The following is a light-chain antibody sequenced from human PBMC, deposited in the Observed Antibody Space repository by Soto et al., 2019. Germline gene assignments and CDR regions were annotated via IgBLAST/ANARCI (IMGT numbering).Light chain of an antibody. CDR3: GTWDNSLSVVV. V-gene: IGLV1-51*01. Sequence: QSVLTQPPSVSAAPGQMVTISCSGSTSNIAYNYVSWYQQFPGTAPKLLIYEINRRPSGISDRFSASKSGTSATLAITGLQPGDEAHYYCGTWDNSLSVVVFGGGTKVTVL. J-gene: IGLJ3*02. CDR2: EIN. CDR1: TSNIAYNY.